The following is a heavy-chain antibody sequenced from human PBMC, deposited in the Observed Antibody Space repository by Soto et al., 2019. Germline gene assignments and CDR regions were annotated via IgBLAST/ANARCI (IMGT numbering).Heavy chain of an antibody. Sequence: SETLALTCTISVGSISISSYYWGWIRQPPGKGLEWIGSIYYSGSTYYNPSLKSRVTISVDKSKNQFSLKLSSVTAADTAVYYCARGPSVDYWGQGTLVTVSS. CDR3: ARGPSVDY. CDR1: VGSISISSYY. J-gene: IGHJ4*02. CDR2: IYYSGST. V-gene: IGHV4-39*01.